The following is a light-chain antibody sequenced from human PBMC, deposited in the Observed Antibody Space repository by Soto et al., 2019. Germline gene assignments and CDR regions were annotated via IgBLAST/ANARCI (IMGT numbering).Light chain of an antibody. J-gene: IGKJ4*01. CDR1: PGVNRW. V-gene: IGKV1-12*01. CDR2: AIS. Sequence: DIRMTQSPSSGSASVGDRVTITCRASPGVNRWLAWYQQKPGRAPNLLIYAISSWQNGVPSRFSGSGSGTDFTLTISSLQPEDSATYYCHQAKSFPLTFGGGTKVEI. CDR3: HQAKSFPLT.